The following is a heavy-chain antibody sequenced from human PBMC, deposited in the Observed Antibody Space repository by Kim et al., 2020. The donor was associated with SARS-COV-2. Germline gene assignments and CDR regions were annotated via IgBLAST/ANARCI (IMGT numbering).Heavy chain of an antibody. J-gene: IGHJ6*02. D-gene: IGHD5-18*01. Sequence: GESLKISCKGSGYSFTSYWISWVRQMPGKGLEWMGRIDPSDSYTNYRPSFQGHVTISADKPISTAYLQWSSLKASDTAMYYCARVGIQLWTRDSYYYYGMDVWGQTTTVTV. CDR2: IDPSDSYT. V-gene: IGHV5-10-1*01. CDR1: GYSFTSYW. CDR3: ARVGIQLWTRDSYYYYGMDV.